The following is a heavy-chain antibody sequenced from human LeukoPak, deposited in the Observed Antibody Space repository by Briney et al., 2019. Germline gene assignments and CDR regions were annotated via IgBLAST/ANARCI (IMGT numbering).Heavy chain of an antibody. CDR3: ARADGDLWFGELLVPAFDI. D-gene: IGHD3-10*01. Sequence: SETLSLTCTVSGGSISSYYWSWIRQPPGKGLEWIGYIYYSGSTNYNPSLKSRVTISVDTSKNQFSLKLSSVTAADTAVYYCARADGDLWFGELLVPAFDIWGQGTMVTVSS. J-gene: IGHJ3*02. V-gene: IGHV4-59*01. CDR2: IYYSGST. CDR1: GGSISSYY.